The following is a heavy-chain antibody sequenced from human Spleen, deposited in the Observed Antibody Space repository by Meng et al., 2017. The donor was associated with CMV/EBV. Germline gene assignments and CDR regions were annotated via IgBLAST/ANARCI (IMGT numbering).Heavy chain of an antibody. V-gene: IGHV4-61*01. CDR1: GGSVSSGSYY. Sequence: SETLSLTCTVSGGSVSSGSYYWSWIRQPPGKGLEWIGYIYYSGSTNYNPSLKSRVTISLATSKNQFSLNLSSVTAADTAVYYCARARRGYSYAYFDYWGQGTLVTVSS. J-gene: IGHJ4*02. D-gene: IGHD5-18*01. CDR2: IYYSGST. CDR3: ARARRGYSYAYFDY.